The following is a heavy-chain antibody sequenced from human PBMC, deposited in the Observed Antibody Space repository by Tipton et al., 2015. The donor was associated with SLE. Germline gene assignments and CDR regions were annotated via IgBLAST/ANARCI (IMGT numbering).Heavy chain of an antibody. V-gene: IGHV4-34*01. J-gene: IGHJ5*02. Sequence: TLSLTCAVYGGSFSGYYWSWIRQPPGKGLAWIGEINHSGSTNYNPSLKSRVTISVDTSKNQFSLKLSSVTAADTAVYYCARHFKVGWLQSDLVLGWFDPWGQGTLVTVSS. CDR1: GGSFSGYY. D-gene: IGHD5-24*01. CDR3: ARHFKVGWLQSDLVLGWFDP. CDR2: INHSGST.